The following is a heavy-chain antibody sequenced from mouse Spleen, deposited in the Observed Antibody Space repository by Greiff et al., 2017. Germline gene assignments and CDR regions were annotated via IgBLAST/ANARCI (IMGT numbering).Heavy chain of an antibody. CDR1: GYTFTSYW. CDR2: INPSNGGT. CDR3: ARGAYGFYYAMDY. V-gene: IGHV1-53*01. D-gene: IGHD1-2*01. J-gene: IGHJ4*01. Sequence: VQLQQPGTELVKPGASVKLSCKASGYTFTSYWMHWVKQRPGQGLEWIGNINPSNGGTNYNEKFKSKATLTVDKSSSTAYMQLSSLTSEDSAVYYCARGAYGFYYAMDYWGQGTSVTVSS.